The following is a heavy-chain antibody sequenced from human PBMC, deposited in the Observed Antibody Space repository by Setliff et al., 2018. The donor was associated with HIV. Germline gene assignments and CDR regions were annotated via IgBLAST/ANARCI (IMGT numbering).Heavy chain of an antibody. Sequence: GASVKVSCKASGYSFTFCGLHWVRQAPGQGLEWMGWVSVYNGNTEYAENFQDRLTLTTDASTGTGFMELRGLRSDDTAVYYCATPGVGAGAFDIWGRGTMVTVSS. J-gene: IGHJ3*02. V-gene: IGHV1-18*04. CDR1: GYSFTFCG. CDR3: ATPGVGAGAFDI. CDR2: VSVYNGNT. D-gene: IGHD3-10*01.